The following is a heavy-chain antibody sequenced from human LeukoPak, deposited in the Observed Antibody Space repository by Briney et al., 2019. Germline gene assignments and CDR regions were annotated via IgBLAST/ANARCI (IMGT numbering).Heavy chain of an antibody. D-gene: IGHD6-13*01. V-gene: IGHV4-38-2*02. Sequence: PSETLSLTCTVSGYSISSGYYWGWIRPSPGKGLEWIGSLYHTGSTYYNSSLKSRVTISGDTSKNQFSLKLNSVIAADTAVYYCAGHHSSSWYSYWGQGTLVTVSS. CDR1: GYSISSGYY. J-gene: IGHJ4*02. CDR3: AGHHSSSWYSY. CDR2: LYHTGST.